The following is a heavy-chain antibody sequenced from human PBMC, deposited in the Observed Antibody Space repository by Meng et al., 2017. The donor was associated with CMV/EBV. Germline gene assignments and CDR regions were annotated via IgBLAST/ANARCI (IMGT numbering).Heavy chain of an antibody. CDR3: ARVWDSGWDY. CDR2: INHSGST. D-gene: IGHD3-22*01. V-gene: IGHV4-34*01. J-gene: IGHJ4*02. Sequence: QVQLQQWGAGLLKPSETLSLTCAVYGGSFSGYYWSWIRQPPGKGLEWIGEINHSGSTNYNPSLKSRVTISVDTSKNQFSLKLSSVTAEDTAVYYCARVWDSGWDYWGQGTLVTVSS. CDR1: GGSFSGYY.